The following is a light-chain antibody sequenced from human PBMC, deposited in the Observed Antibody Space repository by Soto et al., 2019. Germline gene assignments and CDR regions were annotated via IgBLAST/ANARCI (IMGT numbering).Light chain of an antibody. V-gene: IGKV1-5*03. CDR3: QQYNSYWP. Sequence: DIQMTQSPSTLSASVGDRVTITCRASQSISSWLAWYQQKPGKAPKLLISKASSLESGVPSRFSGSVSGTEFTLTISSLQPDDFATYYCQQYNSYWPFGQGTKVEIK. J-gene: IGKJ1*01. CDR2: KAS. CDR1: QSISSW.